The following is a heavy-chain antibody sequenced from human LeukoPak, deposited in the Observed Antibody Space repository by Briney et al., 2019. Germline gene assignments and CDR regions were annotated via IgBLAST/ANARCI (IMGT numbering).Heavy chain of an antibody. Sequence: NTSETLSLTCTVSGGSISSYYWSWIRQPPGKGLEWIGYIYYSGSTNYNPSLKSRVTISVDKSKNQFSLKLSSVTAADTAVYYCAAGGVDYYGSGSYYNGPIDYWGQGTLVTVSS. J-gene: IGHJ4*02. CDR3: AAGGVDYYGSGSYYNGPIDY. V-gene: IGHV4-59*12. D-gene: IGHD3-10*01. CDR2: IYYSGST. CDR1: GGSISSYY.